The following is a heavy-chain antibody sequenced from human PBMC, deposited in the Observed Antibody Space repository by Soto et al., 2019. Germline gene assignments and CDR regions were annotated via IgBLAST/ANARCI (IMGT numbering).Heavy chain of an antibody. J-gene: IGHJ4*02. Sequence: EVQLVESGGGLVQPGGSLRLSCSASGFTFSSYALHWVRQAPGKGLEYVSTITSNGENTYYADSVKGRVTISRDTSKNTLYLQMSSLRPEDTAVYYCAKYFDDWGQGTLVTVSS. CDR2: ITSNGENT. V-gene: IGHV3-64D*06. CDR3: AKYFDD. CDR1: GFTFSSYA.